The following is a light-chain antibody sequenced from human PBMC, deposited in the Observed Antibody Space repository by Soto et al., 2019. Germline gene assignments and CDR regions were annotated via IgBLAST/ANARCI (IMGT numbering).Light chain of an antibody. V-gene: IGLV4-69*01. CDR3: QTWGTGGAWV. Sequence: QPVLTQSPSASASLGASVKLTCTLNSGHSSYAIAWHRQQPEKGPRYLTKLNSDGSHSKGDGIPDRFSGSSSGAERYLTISSLQSEDEADYYCQTWGTGGAWVFGGGTKLTVL. CDR2: LNSDGSH. J-gene: IGLJ3*02. CDR1: SGHSSYA.